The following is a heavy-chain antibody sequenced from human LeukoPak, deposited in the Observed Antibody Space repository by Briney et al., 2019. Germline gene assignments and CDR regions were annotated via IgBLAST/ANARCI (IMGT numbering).Heavy chain of an antibody. CDR3: ARGFGEGYYYYYMDV. V-gene: IGHV1-8*02. D-gene: IGHD3-16*01. Sequence: ASVKVSCKASGYTFTGYYMHWVRQATGQGLEWMGWMNPNSGNTGYAQKFQGRVTMTRNTSISTAYMELSSLRSEDTAVYYCARGFGEGYYYYYMDVWGKGTTVTVSS. CDR2: MNPNSGNT. CDR1: GYTFTGYY. J-gene: IGHJ6*03.